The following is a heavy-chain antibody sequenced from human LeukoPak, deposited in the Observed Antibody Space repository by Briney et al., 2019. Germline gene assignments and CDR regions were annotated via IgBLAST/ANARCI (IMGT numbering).Heavy chain of an antibody. CDR2: ISFDGAYR. J-gene: IGHJ4*02. D-gene: IGHD3-10*01. Sequence: PGGSLRLSCAASGFTFSRHTMHWVRQSPGKGLEWLAIISFDGAYRYYADSVKGRFTISRDISKNTFYLQMSSLTADDAALYYCAKDQQGGAGSGRFDYWGQGTLVTVSS. V-gene: IGHV3-30*04. CDR1: GFTFSRHT. CDR3: AKDQQGGAGSGRFDY.